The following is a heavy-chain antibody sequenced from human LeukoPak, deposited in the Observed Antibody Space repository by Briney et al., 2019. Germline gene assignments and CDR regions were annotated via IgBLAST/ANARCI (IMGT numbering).Heavy chain of an antibody. CDR3: ARVKVFGVVTPDY. CDR2: INPNSGST. D-gene: IGHD3-3*01. V-gene: IGHV1-2*02. Sequence: GASVKVSCKASGYTFTGYYMHWVRQAPGQGLEWMGWINPNSGSTNYAQKFQGRVTMTRDTSISTAYMELSRLRSDDTAVYYCARVKVFGVVTPDYWGQGTLVTVSS. CDR1: GYTFTGYY. J-gene: IGHJ4*02.